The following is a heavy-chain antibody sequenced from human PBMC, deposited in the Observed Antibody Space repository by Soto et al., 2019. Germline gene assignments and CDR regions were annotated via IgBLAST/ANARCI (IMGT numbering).Heavy chain of an antibody. D-gene: IGHD5-12*01. V-gene: IGHV6-1*01. CDR3: AKGDNLGPKTGYAFDP. CDR2: TYFRSKWYS. Sequence: SQTLSLTCVISGDSVSSNTASWNWIRQSPSRGLEWLGRTYFRSKWYSDYAVSVKSRIIINPDTSNNQFSLQLNSVTPEDTAVYFCAKGDNLGPKTGYAFDPWGQGIVVTVSS. J-gene: IGHJ5*02. CDR1: GDSVSSNTAS.